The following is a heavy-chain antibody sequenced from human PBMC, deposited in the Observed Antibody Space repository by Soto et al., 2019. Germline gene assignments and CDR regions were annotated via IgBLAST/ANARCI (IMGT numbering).Heavy chain of an antibody. CDR1: GGSISSGGYS. D-gene: IGHD4-17*01. CDR3: ARDRGPYGDLGY. J-gene: IGHJ4*02. Sequence: QLQLQESGSGLVKPSQTLSLTCAVSGGSISSGGYSWSWIRQPPGKGLEWIGYIYHSGSTYYNPSLKSRVTISVDRSKSQFSRKLSSVTAADTAVYYCARDRGPYGDLGYWGQGTLVTVSS. V-gene: IGHV4-30-2*01. CDR2: IYHSGST.